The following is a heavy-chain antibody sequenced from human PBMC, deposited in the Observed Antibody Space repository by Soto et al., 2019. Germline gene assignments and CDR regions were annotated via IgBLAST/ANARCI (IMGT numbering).Heavy chain of an antibody. V-gene: IGHV4-4*02. J-gene: IGHJ6*02. CDR1: GGSISSSNW. D-gene: IGHD3-10*01. CDR2: IYHSGST. Sequence: SETLSLTCAVSGGSISSSNWWSWVRQPPGKGLEWIGEIYHSGSTNYNPSLKSRVTISVDKSKNQFSLKLSSVTAADTAVYYCARDTYYYGSGRQRYYYYGMDVWGQGTTVTVSS. CDR3: ARDTYYYGSGRQRYYYYGMDV.